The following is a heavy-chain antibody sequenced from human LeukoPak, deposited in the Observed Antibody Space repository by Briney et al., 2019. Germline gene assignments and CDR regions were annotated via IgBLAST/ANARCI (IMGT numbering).Heavy chain of an antibody. J-gene: IGHJ4*02. CDR3: ASPATGGYGDYSLDY. Sequence: SETLSLTCTVSGGSISSSSYYWGWIRQPPGRGLEWIGSIYYSGSTYYNPSLKSRVTISVDTSNNQFSLKLSSVTAADPAVYYCASPATGGYGDYSLDYWGQGTLVAVSS. CDR2: IYYSGST. D-gene: IGHD4-17*01. V-gene: IGHV4-39*01. CDR1: GGSISSSSYY.